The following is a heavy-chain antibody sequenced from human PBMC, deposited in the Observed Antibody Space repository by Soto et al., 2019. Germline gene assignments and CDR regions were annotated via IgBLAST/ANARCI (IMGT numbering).Heavy chain of an antibody. V-gene: IGHV4-34*01. CDR1: GGSFSGYY. D-gene: IGHD6-13*01. J-gene: IGHJ4*02. CDR2: INYSGGT. CDR3: ARAAAGTNLPFDY. Sequence: QVQLQQWGAGLLKPSETLSLTCAVYGGSFSGYYWSWIRQPPGKGLEWIGEINYSGGTNYNPSLKSRVTISVDTSKNQFSLKMSSVTAADTALYYCARAAAGTNLPFDYWGQGTLVTVSS.